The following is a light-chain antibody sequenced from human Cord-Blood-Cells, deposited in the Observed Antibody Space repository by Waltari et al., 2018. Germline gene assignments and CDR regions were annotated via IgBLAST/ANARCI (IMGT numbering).Light chain of an antibody. Sequence: QSALTQPASVSGSPGQSITISCTGTSSDVGSYNLFSWYQQHPGKAPKLMIYEGSKRPPGVSNRFSGSKSGNTASLTISGLQAEDEADYYCCSYAGSSTLVFGGGTKLTVL. CDR1: SSDVGSYNL. CDR2: EGS. CDR3: CSYAGSSTLV. J-gene: IGLJ2*01. V-gene: IGLV2-23*01.